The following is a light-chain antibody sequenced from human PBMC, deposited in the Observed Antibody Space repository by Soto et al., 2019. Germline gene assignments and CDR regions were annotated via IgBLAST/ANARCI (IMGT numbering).Light chain of an antibody. CDR3: QQYNSSPWA. Sequence: DIQMTQSPSSLSASVGDRVTITCRASQSISYWLARYQQKPGKAPKLLIYKASSLESGVPSRFSGSGSRTEFTLTISSLQPDDFATYYCQQYNSSPWAFGPGTKVEIK. J-gene: IGKJ1*01. V-gene: IGKV1-5*03. CDR1: QSISYW. CDR2: KAS.